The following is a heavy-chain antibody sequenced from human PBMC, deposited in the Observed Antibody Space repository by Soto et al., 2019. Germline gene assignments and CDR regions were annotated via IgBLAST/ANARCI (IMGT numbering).Heavy chain of an antibody. CDR3: ARHGAYFDY. CDR2: IYPGDSDT. CDR1: GYTFTSDW. D-gene: IGHD3-16*01. V-gene: IGHV5-51*01. Sequence: PGESLKISCKASGYTFTSDWIGWVRQMPGKGLEWMAIIYPGDSDTRYSPSFQGQVTISADKSTSTAYLQWSSLKASDTAMYFCARHGAYFDYWGQGTLVTVSS. J-gene: IGHJ4*02.